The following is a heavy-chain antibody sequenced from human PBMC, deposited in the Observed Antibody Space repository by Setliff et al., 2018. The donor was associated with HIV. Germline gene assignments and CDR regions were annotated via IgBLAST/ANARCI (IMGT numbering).Heavy chain of an antibody. CDR2: IYYSGST. Sequence: SETLSLTCTVSGGSIPSGTYYWNWIRQHPGKGLEWIGYIYYSGSTYYNPSLKSRITISVDTSKNQFSLTLNSVTAADTAVYYCARETYYGLGSYLPTEYYYYYMDVWGKGTTVTVSS. CDR3: ARETYYGLGSYLPTEYYYYYMDV. J-gene: IGHJ6*03. D-gene: IGHD3-10*01. V-gene: IGHV4-31*03. CDR1: GGSIPSGTYY.